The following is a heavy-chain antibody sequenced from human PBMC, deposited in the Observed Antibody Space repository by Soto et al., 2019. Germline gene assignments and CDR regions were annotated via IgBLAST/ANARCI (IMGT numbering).Heavy chain of an antibody. CDR1: GGSINTYY. CDR2: IYYSGST. D-gene: IGHD3-22*01. V-gene: IGHV4-59*08. J-gene: IGHJ4*02. CDR3: ARLGGYYQAFDR. Sequence: PSETLSLTCTVSGGSINTYYWSLFRQPPGKGLEWIGYIYYSGSTTYNPSLKSRVTISVDTSKNQFSLKLNSVTAADTAVYYCARLGGYYQAFDRWGQGSLVTVSS.